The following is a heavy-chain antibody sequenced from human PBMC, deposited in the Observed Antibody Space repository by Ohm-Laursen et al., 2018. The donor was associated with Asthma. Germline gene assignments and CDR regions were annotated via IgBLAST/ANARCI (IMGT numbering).Heavy chain of an antibody. D-gene: IGHD3-16*02. Sequence: SLRLSCAASGFTFNKHHMTWVRQAPGKGLEWVSAIDGSGGRTYYADSVKGRFTISRDNSKNTLYLQMNSLRAEDTAVYYCAKVVLMDVWGQGTTVTVSS. V-gene: IGHV3-23*01. J-gene: IGHJ6*02. CDR2: IDGSGGRT. CDR3: AKVVLMDV. CDR1: GFTFNKHH.